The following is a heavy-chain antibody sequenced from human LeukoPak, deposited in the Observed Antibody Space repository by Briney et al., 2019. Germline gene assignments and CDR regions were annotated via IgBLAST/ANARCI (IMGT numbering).Heavy chain of an antibody. CDR2: IYSTGST. CDR1: DDSISDYC. D-gene: IGHD3-3*01. CDR3: ARDGDAIFGSGIGLGWFDP. Sequence: SETLSLTCTVSDDSISDYCWIWIRQTAGKGLEWVGRIYSTGSTNYNPSLESRVTVSVDKSKNQFSLKLTSVTAADTAMYYCARDGDAIFGSGIGLGWFDPWGPGTLVTVSS. J-gene: IGHJ5*02. V-gene: IGHV4-4*07.